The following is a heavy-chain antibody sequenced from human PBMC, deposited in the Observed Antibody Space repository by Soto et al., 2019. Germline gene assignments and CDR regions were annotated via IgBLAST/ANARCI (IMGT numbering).Heavy chain of an antibody. CDR2: ISSSSSTT. CDR3: AKWGHYDFWSGSYYYYGMDV. D-gene: IGHD3-3*01. J-gene: IGHJ6*02. V-gene: IGHV3-48*01. Sequence: GGSLRLSCAASGFTFSSYSMNWVRQAPGKGLEWVSVISSSSSTTYYADSVKGRFTISRDNSKNTLYLQMNSLRAEDTAVYYCAKWGHYDFWSGSYYYYGMDVWGQGTTVTVSS. CDR1: GFTFSSYS.